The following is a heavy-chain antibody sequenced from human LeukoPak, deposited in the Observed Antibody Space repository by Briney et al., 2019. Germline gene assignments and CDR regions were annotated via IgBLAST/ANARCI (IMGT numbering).Heavy chain of an antibody. CDR1: GFTFRTYS. CDR2: ISSSSSTI. V-gene: IGHV3-48*04. Sequence: GGPLRLSCAASGFTFRTYSMSWVRQAPGKGLEWVSYISSSSSTISYPDSVKGRFTISRDNDKITLYLQMNNLRAEDTAVYYCAKDRCTNGVCYTFAYWGQGTLVTVSS. D-gene: IGHD2-8*01. J-gene: IGHJ4*02. CDR3: AKDRCTNGVCYTFAY.